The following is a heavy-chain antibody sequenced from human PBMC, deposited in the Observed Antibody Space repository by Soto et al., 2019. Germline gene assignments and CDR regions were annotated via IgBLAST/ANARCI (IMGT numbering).Heavy chain of an antibody. CDR1: GDTFTFYS. Sequence: QVQLVQSGAEVKKPGSSVRVSCKTSGDTFTFYSINWVRQAPGLGLEWMGRINPILTMSNYAQRFQGIVTMTADKSTRTAYMELSSLISEDTAMYYCATSYGSGYRAFDYWGQGALVTVSS. V-gene: IGHV1-69*02. D-gene: IGHD3-10*01. J-gene: IGHJ4*02. CDR3: ATSYGSGYRAFDY. CDR2: INPILTMS.